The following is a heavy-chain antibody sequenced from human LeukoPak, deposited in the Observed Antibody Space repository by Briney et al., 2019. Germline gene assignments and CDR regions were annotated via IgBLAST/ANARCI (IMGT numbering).Heavy chain of an antibody. CDR2: VDPEDGET. D-gene: IGHD5-24*01. V-gene: IGHV1-69-2*01. J-gene: IGHJ4*02. CDR3: ATGSVEMATNTLDY. Sequence: ASVKVSCKVSGYTFTDYYMHWVQQAPGKGLEWMGLVDPEDGETIYAEKFQGRVTITADTSTDTAYMELSSLRSEDAAVYYCATGSVEMATNTLDYWSQGTLVTVSS. CDR1: GYTFTDYY.